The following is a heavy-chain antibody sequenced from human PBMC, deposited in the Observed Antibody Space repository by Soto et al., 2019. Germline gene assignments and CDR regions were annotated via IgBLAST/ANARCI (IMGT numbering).Heavy chain of an antibody. CDR3: ARVWGITGNPNDYWFDP. Sequence: SETLSLTCTVSGGSVSSGSYYWSWIRHPPGKGLECIGYIYYSGSTNYNPSLKSRVTISVDTSKNQFSLKLSSLTAADTAVYYCARVWGITGNPNDYWFDPWGQGTLVTVSS. J-gene: IGHJ5*02. V-gene: IGHV4-61*01. CDR2: IYYSGST. D-gene: IGHD1-20*01. CDR1: GGSVSSGSYY.